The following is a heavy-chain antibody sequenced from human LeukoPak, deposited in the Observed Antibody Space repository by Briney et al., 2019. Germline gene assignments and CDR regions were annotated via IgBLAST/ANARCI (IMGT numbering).Heavy chain of an antibody. J-gene: IGHJ4*02. D-gene: IGHD6-13*01. CDR1: GFTFSSYS. V-gene: IGHV3-48*04. CDR2: ISSSSSTI. CDR3: ARESMAAAGPGFDY. Sequence: GGSLRLSCAASGFTFSSYSMNWVRQAPGKGLEWVSYISSSSSTIYYADSVKGRFTISRDNAKNSLYLQMNSLRAEDTAVYYCARESMAAAGPGFDYWDQGTLVTVSS.